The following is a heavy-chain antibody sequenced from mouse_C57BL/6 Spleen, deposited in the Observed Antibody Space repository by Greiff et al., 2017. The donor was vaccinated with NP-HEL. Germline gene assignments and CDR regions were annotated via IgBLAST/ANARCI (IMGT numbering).Heavy chain of an antibody. V-gene: IGHV10-1*01. Sequence: DAGGGLVQPKGSLKLSCAASGFSFNTYAMNWVRQAPGKGLEWVARIRSKSNNYATYYADSVKDRFTISRDDSESMLYLQMNNLKTEDTAMYYCVRQKDYYFDYWGQGTTLTVSS. CDR1: GFSFNTYA. J-gene: IGHJ2*01. CDR3: VRQKDYYFDY. CDR2: IRSKSNNYAT.